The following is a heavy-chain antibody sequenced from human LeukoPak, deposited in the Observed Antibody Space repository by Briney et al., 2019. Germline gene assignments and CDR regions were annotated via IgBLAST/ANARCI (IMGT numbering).Heavy chain of an antibody. V-gene: IGHV4-61*02. D-gene: IGHD6-19*01. CDR3: ARVLSSYYYYYMDV. J-gene: IGHJ6*03. CDR2: IYTSGST. CDR1: GGSISSGSYY. Sequence: SETLSPTCTVSGGSISSGSYYWSWIRQPAGKGLEWIGRIYTSGSTNYNPSLKSRVTISVDTSKNQFSLKLSSVTAADTAVYYCARVLSSYYYYYMDVWGKGTTVTVSS.